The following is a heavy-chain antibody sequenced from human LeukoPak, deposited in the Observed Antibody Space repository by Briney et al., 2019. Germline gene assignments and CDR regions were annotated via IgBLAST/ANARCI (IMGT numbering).Heavy chain of an antibody. D-gene: IGHD5-18*01. CDR1: GGSIRNYY. J-gene: IGHJ6*02. V-gene: IGHV4-59*01. Sequence: SETLSLTCIVSGGSIRNYYWNWIRQSPGKGLEWIGFIHYSGSTYYRPTLKSRVTMSVDTSKNQFSLKLTSVTAADTGVYYCARGGDSSGYLNHYYYGMDVWGQGTTVTVSS. CDR2: IHYSGST. CDR3: ARGGDSSGYLNHYYYGMDV.